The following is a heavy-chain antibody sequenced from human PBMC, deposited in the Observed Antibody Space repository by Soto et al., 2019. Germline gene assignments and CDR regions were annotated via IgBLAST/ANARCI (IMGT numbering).Heavy chain of an antibody. J-gene: IGHJ4*02. CDR1: GFTFSDYY. CDR3: AKTAYCGGDCYYFDY. CDR2: ISSSGSTI. D-gene: IGHD2-21*02. Sequence: GGSLRLSCAASGFTFSDYYMSWIRQAPGKGLEWVSYISSSGSTIYYADSVKGRFTISRDNAKNSLYLQMNSLRAEDTAEYYCAKTAYCGGDCYYFDYWGQGTLVTVSS. V-gene: IGHV3-11*01.